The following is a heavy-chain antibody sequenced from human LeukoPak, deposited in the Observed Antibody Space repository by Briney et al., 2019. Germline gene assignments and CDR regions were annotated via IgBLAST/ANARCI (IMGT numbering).Heavy chain of an antibody. V-gene: IGHV3-23*01. D-gene: IGHD2-21*01. Sequence: GGSLRLSCAASGFTFSSYAMSWVRQAPGKGLEWVSSINTSGGSTYYADSLQGRFTISRDNSKNTLHLQMNNVRAEDTALYYCMKLPTMIIVIDTDFEYWGQGAQVTVSS. J-gene: IGHJ4*02. CDR2: INTSGGST. CDR3: MKLPTMIIVIDTDFEY. CDR1: GFTFSSYA.